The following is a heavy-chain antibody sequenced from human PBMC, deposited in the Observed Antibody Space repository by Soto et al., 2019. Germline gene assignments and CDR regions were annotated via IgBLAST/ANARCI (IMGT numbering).Heavy chain of an antibody. CDR1: GGTFRTSA. D-gene: IGHD1-1*01. CDR2: IMPVVPRP. V-gene: IGHV1-69*11. Sequence: QVQLVQSGAEVKKPGSSVKVSCKASGGTFRTSAISWVRQAPGQGLEWLGCIMPVVPRPKYAQNFQGRVTITAAESTSTDYMELSSLRSDDTAVYFCARDKERQQLGGNYYYILDVWGHGTAVTVSS. CDR3: ARDKERQQLGGNYYYILDV. J-gene: IGHJ6*02.